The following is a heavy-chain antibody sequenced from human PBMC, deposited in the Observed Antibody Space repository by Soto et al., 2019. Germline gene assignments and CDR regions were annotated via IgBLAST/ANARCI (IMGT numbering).Heavy chain of an antibody. V-gene: IGHV1-69*13. CDR2: IIPIFGTA. Sequence: SVKVSCKASGGTFSSYAISWVRQAPGQGLEWMGGIIPIFGTANYAQKFQGRVTITADESTSTAYMELSSLRSEDTAVYYCALLNDSSGYPCLDYWGQGTLVTVS. D-gene: IGHD3-22*01. CDR3: ALLNDSSGYPCLDY. J-gene: IGHJ4*02. CDR1: GGTFSSYA.